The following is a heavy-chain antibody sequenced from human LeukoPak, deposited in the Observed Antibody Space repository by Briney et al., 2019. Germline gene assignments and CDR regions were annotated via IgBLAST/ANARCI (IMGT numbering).Heavy chain of an antibody. CDR1: GGSISGSSYY. CDR2: IYYSGST. J-gene: IGHJ3*02. CDR3: AREESGHDAFDI. V-gene: IGHV4-39*07. Sequence: SETLSLTCTVSGGSISGSSYYWGWIRQPPGKGLEWIGSIYYSGSTYYNPSLKSRVTISVDTSKNQFSLKLSSVTAADTAVYYCAREESGHDAFDIWGQGTMVTVSS. D-gene: IGHD3-3*01.